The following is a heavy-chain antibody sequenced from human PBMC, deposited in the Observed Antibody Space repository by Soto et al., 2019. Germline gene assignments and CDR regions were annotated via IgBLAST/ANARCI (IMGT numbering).Heavy chain of an antibody. J-gene: IGHJ5*02. CDR1: GYTFTSYD. CDR3: ASSLTTFSYNWFDP. Sequence: QVQLVQSGAEVKKPGASVKVSCKASGYTFTSYDINWVRQATGQGLEWMGWMNPISGNTGYAQKFQGRVTMTRNTSISTAYMELSSLRSEDTAVYYCASSLTTFSYNWFDPWGQGTLVTVSS. V-gene: IGHV1-8*01. D-gene: IGHD4-4*01. CDR2: MNPISGNT.